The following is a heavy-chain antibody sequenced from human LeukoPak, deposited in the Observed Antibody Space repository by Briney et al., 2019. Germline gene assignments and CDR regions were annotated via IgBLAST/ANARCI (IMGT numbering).Heavy chain of an antibody. Sequence: GGSLRLSCAASGFTFSRSAMHWVRQGPAKGLEWVAYIAHHGNNKYYADSVKGRFTISRDNSKGTLFLQMNSLRVDDTAVYYCAKDGSWSCTDWGQGTLVRVSS. CDR1: GFTFSRSA. CDR2: IAHHGNNK. V-gene: IGHV3-30*02. J-gene: IGHJ4*02. CDR3: AKDGSWSCTD. D-gene: IGHD2-8*02.